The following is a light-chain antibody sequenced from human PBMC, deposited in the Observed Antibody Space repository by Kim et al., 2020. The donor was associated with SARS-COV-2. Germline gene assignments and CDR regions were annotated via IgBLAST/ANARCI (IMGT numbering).Light chain of an antibody. CDR2: AAS. V-gene: IGKV1-39*01. Sequence: ASVGDSVTITCRASQSISNYLNWYQQRPGEAPKLLIYAASSLQSGVPSRFSGDGSGTDFTLSISSLQPEDSATYYCQQSYSGPLSFGGGTKVDIK. J-gene: IGKJ4*01. CDR3: QQSYSGPLS. CDR1: QSISNY.